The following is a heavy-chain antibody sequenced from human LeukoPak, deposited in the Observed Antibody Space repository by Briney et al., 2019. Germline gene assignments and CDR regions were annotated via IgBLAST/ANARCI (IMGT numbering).Heavy chain of an antibody. V-gene: IGHV3-23*01. J-gene: IGHJ4*02. CDR1: GFTFSNFA. Sequence: PGGSLRLSCAASGFTFSNFAMSWVRQAPGKGLEWVSSISGGSVNIYYADSVKGRFTISRDNSKSTLDLQMNTPRAEDTAVYYCAKGGRGTSGYYPFDYWGQGALVTVSS. CDR2: ISGGSVNI. CDR3: AKGGRGTSGYYPFDY. D-gene: IGHD3-22*01.